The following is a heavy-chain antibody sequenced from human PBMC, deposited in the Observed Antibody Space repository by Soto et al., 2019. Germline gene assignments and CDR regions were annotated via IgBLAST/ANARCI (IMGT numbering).Heavy chain of an antibody. Sequence: GGSLRLSFAASGFTFSSFAMSWVRQAPGKGLEWGSSTSGSGESTYYAESAKGRLTISTDNSKNTLYLKMNSLRAEETAVYYFAKRREGGYYIFDYWGQGTPVTVSS. V-gene: IGHV3-23*01. CDR2: TSGSGEST. D-gene: IGHD3-10*01. J-gene: IGHJ4*02. CDR3: AKRREGGYYIFDY. CDR1: GFTFSSFA.